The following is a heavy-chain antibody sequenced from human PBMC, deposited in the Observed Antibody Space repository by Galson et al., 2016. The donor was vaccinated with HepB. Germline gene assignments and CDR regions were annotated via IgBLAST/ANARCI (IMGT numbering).Heavy chain of an antibody. J-gene: IGHJ4*02. D-gene: IGHD3-9*01. CDR2: ITGDGDNI. Sequence: SLRLSCAAFEFDFKKYDMSWVRQAPGKRPEWVSTITGDGDNIYYVDSVKGRFTISGDNSKKRLYLQMNSLRVDDTAVYHCVKGDWVGWGQGTLVTVSS. CDR3: VKGDWVG. CDR1: EFDFKKYD. V-gene: IGHV3-23*01.